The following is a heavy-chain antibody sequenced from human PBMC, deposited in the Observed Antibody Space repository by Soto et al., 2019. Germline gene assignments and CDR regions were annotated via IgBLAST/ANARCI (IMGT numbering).Heavy chain of an antibody. Sequence: SLRLSCTASGFTFGDYAMSWVRQAPGKGLEWVGFIRSKAYGGTTEYAASVKGRFTISRDDSKSIAYLQMNSLKTEDTAVYYCTRDASYDYGGNSEPFDIWGQGTMVTVSS. V-gene: IGHV3-49*04. D-gene: IGHD4-17*01. CDR2: IRSKAYGGTT. CDR1: GFTFGDYA. J-gene: IGHJ3*02. CDR3: TRDASYDYGGNSEPFDI.